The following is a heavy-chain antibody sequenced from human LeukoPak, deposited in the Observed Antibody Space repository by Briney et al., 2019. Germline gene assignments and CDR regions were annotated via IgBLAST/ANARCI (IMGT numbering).Heavy chain of an antibody. CDR1: GFTFSSYA. J-gene: IGHJ2*01. D-gene: IGHD6-13*01. V-gene: IGHV3-23*01. Sequence: GGSLRLSCAASGFTFSSYAMTWVRQAPGKGLEWVSSISGSDGSTYYAGSVKGRFTISRDNSKNTLYLQMNSLRAEDTAVYYCAKSGSWFRYFDLWGRGTLVTVSS. CDR3: AKSGSWFRYFDL. CDR2: ISGSDGST.